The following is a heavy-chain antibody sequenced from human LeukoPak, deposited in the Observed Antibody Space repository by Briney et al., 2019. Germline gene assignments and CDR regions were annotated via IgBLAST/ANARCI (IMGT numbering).Heavy chain of an antibody. J-gene: IGHJ5*02. CDR3: ARGPPLFDP. V-gene: IGHV3-48*04. CDR1: GFTFSDYT. Sequence: GGSLRLSCAASGFTFSDYTMNWVRQAPGKGLEWVSYIDLSGSTLYYVDSVKGRFTISRDNAKNSLYLQMNSLRAEDTAVYYRARGPPLFDPWGQGTLVAVSS. CDR2: IDLSGSTL.